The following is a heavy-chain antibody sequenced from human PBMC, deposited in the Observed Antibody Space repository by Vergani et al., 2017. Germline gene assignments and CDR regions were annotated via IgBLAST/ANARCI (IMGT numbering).Heavy chain of an antibody. D-gene: IGHD3-16*01. Sequence: EVQLVESGGGLVKPGGSLRLSCAASGFTFSSYSMNWVRQAPGKGLEWVSSISSSSSYIYYADSVKGRFTISRDNSKNTLYLQMNSLRAEDTAVYYCARGGILYGMDVWGQGTTVTVSS. CDR3: ARGGILYGMDV. CDR1: GFTFSSYS. J-gene: IGHJ6*02. CDR2: ISSSSSYI. V-gene: IGHV3-21*04.